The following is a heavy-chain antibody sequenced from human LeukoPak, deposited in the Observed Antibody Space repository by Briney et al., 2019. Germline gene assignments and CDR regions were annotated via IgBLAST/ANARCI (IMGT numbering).Heavy chain of an antibody. CDR2: IKQDGSER. D-gene: IGHD5-18*01. J-gene: IGHJ4*02. CDR3: ARDHSNTAGDNFDY. V-gene: IGHV3-7*01. Sequence: GGSLRLSCAASGFTFSSYWMSWVRQAPGKGLEWVANIKQDGSERYYVDSLTGQFTISRDNAKNSLYLQMNSLRAEDTAVYYCARDHSNTAGDNFDYWGQGTLVTVSS. CDR1: GFTFSSYW.